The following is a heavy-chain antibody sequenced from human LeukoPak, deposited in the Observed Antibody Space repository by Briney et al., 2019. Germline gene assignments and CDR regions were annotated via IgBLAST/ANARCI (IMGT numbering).Heavy chain of an antibody. Sequence: GGSLRLSCAASGITFSSYWMNWVRQAPGKGLEWVANINQDGSEKYYVDSVKGRFTISRDNAKNSLYLQMSSLRAEDTAVYYCATAGTFYYFGMDVWGQGTTVTVSS. V-gene: IGHV3-7*01. D-gene: IGHD1/OR15-1a*01. J-gene: IGHJ6*02. CDR1: GITFSSYW. CDR3: ATAGTFYYFGMDV. CDR2: INQDGSEK.